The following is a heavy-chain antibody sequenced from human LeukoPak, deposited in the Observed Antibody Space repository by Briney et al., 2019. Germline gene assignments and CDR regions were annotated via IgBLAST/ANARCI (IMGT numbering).Heavy chain of an antibody. D-gene: IGHD5-12*01. V-gene: IGHV3-23*01. CDR3: AQDRAWIEFYF. CDR1: GFTFSSYA. J-gene: IGHJ4*02. Sequence: GGSLRLSCAVSGFTFSSYALSWVRQAPGRGLEWVSAISGSGDSTYYADSVKGRFTISRDNSKNTMYLQMNSLRVEDTAVYYCAQDRAWIEFYFWGQGTLVTVSS. CDR2: ISGSGDST.